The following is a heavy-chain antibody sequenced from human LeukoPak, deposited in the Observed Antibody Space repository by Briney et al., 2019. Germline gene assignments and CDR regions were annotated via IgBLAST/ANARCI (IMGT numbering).Heavy chain of an antibody. CDR2: INHSGST. V-gene: IGHV4-34*01. Sequence: SETLSLTCAVYGGSFSGYYWSWIRQPPGKGLEWIGEINHSGSTNYNPSLKSRVTISVDTSKNQFSLELSSVTAADTAVYYCARVRAYYYDSSGYSRWFDPWGQGTLVTVSS. CDR1: GGSFSGYY. D-gene: IGHD3-22*01. J-gene: IGHJ5*02. CDR3: ARVRAYYYDSSGYSRWFDP.